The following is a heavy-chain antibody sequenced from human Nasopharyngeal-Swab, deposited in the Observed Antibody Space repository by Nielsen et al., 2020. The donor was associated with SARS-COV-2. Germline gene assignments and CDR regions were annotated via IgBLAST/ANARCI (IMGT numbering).Heavy chain of an antibody. CDR3: ASRGGGGTVTTYFDY. Sequence: SVKVSCKASGGTFSSYAISWVRQAPGQGLEWMGGIIPIFGTANYAQKFQGRVTITADESTSTAYMELSSLRSEDTAVYYCASRGGGGTVTTYFDYWGQGTLVTVSS. D-gene: IGHD4-11*01. CDR2: IIPIFGTA. CDR1: GGTFSSYA. V-gene: IGHV1-69*13. J-gene: IGHJ4*02.